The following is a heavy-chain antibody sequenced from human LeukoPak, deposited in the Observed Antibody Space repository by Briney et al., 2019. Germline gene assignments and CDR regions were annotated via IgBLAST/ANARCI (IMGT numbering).Heavy chain of an antibody. CDR2: IIPIFGTA. J-gene: IGHJ6*02. CDR1: GGTFSSYA. Sequence: ASVKDSCKASGGTFSSYAISWVRQAPGQGLEWMGGIIPIFGTANYAQKFQGRVTITADESTSTAYMELSSLRSEDTAVYYCASPYCSGGSCYLHYYYYGMDVWGQGTTVTVSS. D-gene: IGHD2-15*01. CDR3: ASPYCSGGSCYLHYYYYGMDV. V-gene: IGHV1-69*13.